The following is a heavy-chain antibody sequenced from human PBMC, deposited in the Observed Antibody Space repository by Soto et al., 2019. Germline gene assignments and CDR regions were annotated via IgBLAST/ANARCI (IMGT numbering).Heavy chain of an antibody. J-gene: IGHJ6*02. CDR1: GGTFSSYA. CDR2: IIPIFGTA. D-gene: IGHD3-22*01. V-gene: IGHV1-69*01. Sequence: QVQLVQSGAEVKKPGSSVKVSCKASGGTFSSYAISWVRQAPGQGLEWMGGIIPIFGTANYAQKFQGRVTITADESTSTAYKELSSLRSEDTAVYYCARDRPTTNGYFQKYYYGMDVWGQGTTVTVSS. CDR3: ARDRPTTNGYFQKYYYGMDV.